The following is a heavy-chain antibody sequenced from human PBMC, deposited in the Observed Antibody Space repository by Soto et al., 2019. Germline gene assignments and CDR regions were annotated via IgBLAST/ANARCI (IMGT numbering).Heavy chain of an antibody. Sequence: SETRSLTCTVSGGSITSNNWWSWVRQSPGKGLEWIGEVYHSGSTNYNPSLRSRVTISVDKSMNQFSLKLTSVTAADTAVYYCAKGGGPLSITMIVITNWFDPWGQGTPVTVS. D-gene: IGHD3-22*01. V-gene: IGHV4-4*02. CDR2: VYHSGST. J-gene: IGHJ5*02. CDR3: AKGGGPLSITMIVITNWFDP. CDR1: GGSITSNNW.